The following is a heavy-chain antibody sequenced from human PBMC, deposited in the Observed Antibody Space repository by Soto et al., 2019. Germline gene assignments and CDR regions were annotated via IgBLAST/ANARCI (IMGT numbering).Heavy chain of an antibody. D-gene: IGHD2-2*01. CDR3: SRDAGDCSRPSCYRWFEP. J-gene: IGHJ5*02. Sequence: RLEWMGWINAGNGNTKYSQKFQGRVTITRDTSASTAYMELSSLRSEDTAVYYCSRDAGDCSRPSCYRWFEPLRQGSLVIVSS. CDR2: INAGNGNT. V-gene: IGHV1-3*01.